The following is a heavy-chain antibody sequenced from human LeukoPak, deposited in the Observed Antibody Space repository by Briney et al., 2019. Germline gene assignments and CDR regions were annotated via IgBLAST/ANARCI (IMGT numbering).Heavy chain of an antibody. Sequence: PSETLSLTCTVSGGSISSGGYYWGWIRQHPGKGLEWIGYIYYSGSTYYNPSLKSRVTISVDTSKNQFSLKLSSVTAADTAVYYCARGGWWLRVYYYYGMDVWGQGTTVTVSS. CDR1: GGSISSGGYY. CDR3: ARGGWWLRVYYYYGMDV. CDR2: IYYSGST. V-gene: IGHV4-31*03. D-gene: IGHD5-12*01. J-gene: IGHJ6*02.